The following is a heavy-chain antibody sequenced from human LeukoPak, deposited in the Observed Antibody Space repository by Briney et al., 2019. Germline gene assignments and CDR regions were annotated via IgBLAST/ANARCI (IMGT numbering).Heavy chain of an antibody. CDR2: IKQDGSEK. J-gene: IGHJ4*02. CDR1: GFTFSSYA. Sequence: HPGGSLRLSCAASGFTFSSYAMSWVRQAPGKGLEWVANIKQDGSEKYYVDSVKGRFTISRDNAKNSLFLQLTSLRTEDTAVYYCARVAATMEFFDYWGQGTLVTVSS. D-gene: IGHD5-24*01. V-gene: IGHV3-7*01. CDR3: ARVAATMEFFDY.